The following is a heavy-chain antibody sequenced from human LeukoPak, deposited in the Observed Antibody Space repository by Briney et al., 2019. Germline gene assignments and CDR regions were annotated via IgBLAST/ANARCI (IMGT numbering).Heavy chain of an antibody. J-gene: IGHJ4*02. D-gene: IGHD6-13*01. CDR2: IYYIEST. CDR1: GGSISSYY. V-gene: IGHV4-59*01. CDR3: ARYSSWYVDY. Sequence: KSSETLSLTCTVSGGSISSYYWSWIRQPPGKGLEWIGYIYYIESTNYNPSLKSRVTISVDTSKNQFSLKLSSVTAADTAVYYCARYSSWYVDYWGQGTLVTVSS.